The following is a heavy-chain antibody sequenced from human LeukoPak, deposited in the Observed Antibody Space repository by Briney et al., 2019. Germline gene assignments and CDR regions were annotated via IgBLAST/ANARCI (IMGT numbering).Heavy chain of an antibody. Sequence: PSETLSLTCGVSGASISGSNWWSWVRQPPGKGLEWIGEIYHGGSTNYNPSLKSRVTISVDKSKNQFSLRLSFVTAADSAVYYCARVTYYYGSGTWNAFDYWGQGTLVTVSS. V-gene: IGHV4/OR15-8*01. J-gene: IGHJ4*02. CDR3: ARVTYYYGSGTWNAFDY. CDR1: GASISGSNW. D-gene: IGHD3-10*01. CDR2: IYHGGST.